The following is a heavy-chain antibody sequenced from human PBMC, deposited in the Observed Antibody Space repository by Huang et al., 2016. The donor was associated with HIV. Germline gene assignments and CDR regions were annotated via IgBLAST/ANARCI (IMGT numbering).Heavy chain of an antibody. D-gene: IGHD2-2*01. CDR2: INHNSGGT. V-gene: IGHV1-2*02. J-gene: IGHJ6*02. CDR3: AAGVVPAADYYYYYGMDV. CDR1: GYTVTGDY. Sequence: QVQLVQSGAEVKKPGASVKVSCKASGYTVTGDYMPWVRQAPGQGLEWMGGINHNSGGTNYAQRFQGMVTMTRDTSISTAYMELSRLRSDDTAMYYCAAGVVPAADYYYYYGMDVWGQGTTVTVSS.